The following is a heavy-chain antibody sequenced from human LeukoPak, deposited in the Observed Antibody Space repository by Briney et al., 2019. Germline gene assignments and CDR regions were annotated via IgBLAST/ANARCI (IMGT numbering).Heavy chain of an antibody. V-gene: IGHV3-23*01. Sequence: GGSLRLSCAASGFTFSSYSMNWVRQAPGRGLEWVAAISGNGLGTYYADSVKGRFNISRDNSRNTLYLQMNSLRIEDTAFYYCAKDANYLRSSGYLIPIDFWGQGTLVTVSS. J-gene: IGHJ4*02. D-gene: IGHD3-22*01. CDR1: GFTFSSYS. CDR2: ISGNGLGT. CDR3: AKDANYLRSSGYLIPIDF.